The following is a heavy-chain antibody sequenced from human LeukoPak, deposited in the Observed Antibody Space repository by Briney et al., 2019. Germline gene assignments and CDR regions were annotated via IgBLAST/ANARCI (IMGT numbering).Heavy chain of an antibody. D-gene: IGHD3-10*01. J-gene: IGHJ5*02. CDR1: GFTFSSYG. CDR3: AKRGRFAGNWFDP. Sequence: GGSLRLSCAASGFTFSSYGMHWVRQAPGKGLEWVAVISYDGSNKYYADSVKGRFTISRDNSKNTLYLRMNSLRAEDTAVYYCAKRGRFAGNWFDPWGQGTLVTVSS. V-gene: IGHV3-30*18. CDR2: ISYDGSNK.